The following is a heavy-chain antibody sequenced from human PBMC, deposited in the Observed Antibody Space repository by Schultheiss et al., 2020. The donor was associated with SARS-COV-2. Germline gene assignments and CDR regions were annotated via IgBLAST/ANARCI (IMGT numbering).Heavy chain of an antibody. V-gene: IGHV3-30-3*01. D-gene: IGHD3-16*01. J-gene: IGHJ4*02. CDR2: ISYDGSNK. CDR3: AKVVGGGDYFDY. CDR1: GFTFSSYA. Sequence: GGSLRLSCAASGFTFSSYAMHWVRQAPGKGLEWVAVISYDGSNKYYSDSVKGRFTISRDNSKNTLYLQMNSLRAEDTAVYYCAKVVGGGDYFDYWGQGTLVTVSS.